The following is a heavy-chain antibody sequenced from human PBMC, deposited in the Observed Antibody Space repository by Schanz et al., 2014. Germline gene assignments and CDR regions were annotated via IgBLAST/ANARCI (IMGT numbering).Heavy chain of an antibody. J-gene: IGHJ5*02. V-gene: IGHV3-66*01. Sequence: LVESGGGVVQPWRSLRLSCAASGFTFSSYGMRWVRQVPGKGLEWVSVIYSGGSTYYADSVKGRFTISRDNSKNTLYLQMNSLRAEDTAVYYCARDPSGSYGWFDPWGQGTLVTVSS. CDR3: ARDPSGSYGWFDP. D-gene: IGHD1-26*01. CDR2: IYSGGST. CDR1: GFTFSSYG.